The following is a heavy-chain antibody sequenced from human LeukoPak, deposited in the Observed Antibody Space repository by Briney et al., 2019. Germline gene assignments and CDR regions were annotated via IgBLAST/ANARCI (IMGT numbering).Heavy chain of an antibody. V-gene: IGHV3-48*04. CDR1: GFTFSSYS. J-gene: IGHJ4*02. CDR3: ARGYCSGGSCYSAY. CDR2: ISSSSSTI. D-gene: IGHD2-15*01. Sequence: PGGSLRLSCAASGFTFSSYSMNWVRQAPGKGLEWVSYISSSSSTIYYADSVKGRFTISRDNAKNTLYLQMNSLRAEDTAVYYCARGYCSGGSCYSAYWGQGTLVTVSS.